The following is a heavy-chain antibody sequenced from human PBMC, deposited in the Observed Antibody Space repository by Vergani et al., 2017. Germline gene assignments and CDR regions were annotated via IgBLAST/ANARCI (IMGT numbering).Heavy chain of an antibody. Sequence: EVQLLESGGGLVQPGGSLRLSCGASGFTFSSYAMTWVRQAPGKGLEWVSAISGSGGNTFYTDSVKGRFTISRDDSTNMLYLHMNSLKTEDTAVYYCTTLSPNWAHWWGQGTLVNVSS. D-gene: IGHD7-27*01. J-gene: IGHJ4*02. CDR1: GFTFSSYA. V-gene: IGHV3-23*01. CDR2: ISGSGGNT. CDR3: TTLSPNWAHW.